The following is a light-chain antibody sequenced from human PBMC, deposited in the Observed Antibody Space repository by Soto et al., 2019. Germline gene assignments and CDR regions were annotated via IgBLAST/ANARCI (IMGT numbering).Light chain of an antibody. CDR1: QSLLHITGETF. CDR3: MQSTQLPPT. Sequence: DVVMTQTTLSLSVAPGQPASIFCKSSQSLLHITGETFLFWYLQKPGQSPQLLIYEVSTRVSGVPDRFSGSGSGTDFTLEISRVETDDVGIYYCMQSTQLPPTFGQGTRLEIK. V-gene: IGKV2D-29*02. CDR2: EVS. J-gene: IGKJ5*01.